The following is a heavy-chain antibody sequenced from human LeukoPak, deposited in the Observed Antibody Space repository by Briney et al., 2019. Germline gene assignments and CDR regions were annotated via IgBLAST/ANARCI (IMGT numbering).Heavy chain of an antibody. V-gene: IGHV3-23*01. CDR1: GFTFSHYA. CDR3: AELGITMIGGV. CDR2: ISVSGDNT. Sequence: GGSLRLSCVVSGFTFSHYAMDWVRQAPGKGLEWVSGISVSGDNTYYADSVKGRFTISRDNAKNSLYLQMNSLRAEDTAVYYCAELGITMIGGVWGKGTTVTISS. J-gene: IGHJ6*04. D-gene: IGHD3-10*02.